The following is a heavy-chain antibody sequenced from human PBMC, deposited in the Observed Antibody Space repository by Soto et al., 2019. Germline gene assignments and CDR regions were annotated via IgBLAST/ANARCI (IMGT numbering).Heavy chain of an antibody. V-gene: IGHV3-23*01. D-gene: IGHD6-25*01. CDR1: GFTFSSYA. Sequence: VQLLESGGGLVQPGRSLRLSCAASGFTFSSYAMSWVRQAPGKGLEWVSAISGSGGTTYYAASVEGRFTISRDNSKNTLFLQMNSLRAEDTAVYYCAKFFVETGGSSGWPWTFHYWGQGTLVTVSS. CDR3: AKFFVETGGSSGWPWTFHY. CDR2: ISGSGGTT. J-gene: IGHJ4*02.